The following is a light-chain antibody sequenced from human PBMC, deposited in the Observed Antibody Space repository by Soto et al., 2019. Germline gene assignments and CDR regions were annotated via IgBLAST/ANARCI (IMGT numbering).Light chain of an antibody. CDR1: QTINSW. Sequence: DIQMTQSPSTLSGSVGDRVTITCRASQTINSWLAWYQQKPGKAPKLLIYKASTLKSGVPSRFSGSGSGTEFTLTISSLQPDDFATYYCQHYNSYSEAFGQGTKVDI. V-gene: IGKV1-5*03. CDR2: KAS. J-gene: IGKJ1*01. CDR3: QHYNSYSEA.